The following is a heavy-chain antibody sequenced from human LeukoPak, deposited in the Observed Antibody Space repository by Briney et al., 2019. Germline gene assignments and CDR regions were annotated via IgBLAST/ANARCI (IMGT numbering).Heavy chain of an antibody. CDR1: DYTFTSYG. CDR3: ARGPYYGDLNPDYFDY. V-gene: IGHV1-18*01. Sequence: GASVKVSCKTSDYTFTSYGITWVRQAPGQGLEWMGWISTYNGKTNYVDKFQGRVTMTTDTFTKTVYMHLRRLRSDDTALYYCARGPYYGDLNPDYFDYWGQGTLVTVSS. J-gene: IGHJ4*02. D-gene: IGHD3-16*01. CDR2: ISTYNGKT.